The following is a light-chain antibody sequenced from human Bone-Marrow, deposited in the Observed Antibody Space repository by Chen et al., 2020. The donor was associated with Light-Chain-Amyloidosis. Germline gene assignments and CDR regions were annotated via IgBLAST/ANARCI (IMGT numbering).Light chain of an antibody. CDR3: QSTDSTATYGV. J-gene: IGLJ3*02. Sequence: SYDLPQPPSVSVSPGPPPSLTCSGDALPKQYVYWFHQKPGEAPVLVMYKDNERPAGIPERFSGSSSGTTVTLTISRVQTEDEADYYCQSTDSTATYGVFGGGTQLTVL. V-gene: IGLV3-25*03. CDR2: KDN. CDR1: ALPKQY.